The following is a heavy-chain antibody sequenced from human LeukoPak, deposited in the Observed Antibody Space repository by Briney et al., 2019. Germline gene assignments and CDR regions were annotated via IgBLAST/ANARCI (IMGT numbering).Heavy chain of an antibody. CDR3: AREASSGSYQYYFDY. D-gene: IGHD3-10*01. J-gene: IGHJ4*02. CDR1: GDSISSGSYY. V-gene: IGHV4-61*02. CDR2: IYTSGTT. Sequence: SETLSLTCTVSGDSISSGSYYWSWIRQPAGKGLEWIGRIYTSGTTNYNPSLKSRVTISVDTSKNQVSLKLSSVTAADTAVYYCAREASSGSYQYYFDYWGQGTLVTVSS.